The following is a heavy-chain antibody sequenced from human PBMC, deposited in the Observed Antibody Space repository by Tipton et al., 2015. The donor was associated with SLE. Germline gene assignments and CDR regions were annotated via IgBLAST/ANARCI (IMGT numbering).Heavy chain of an antibody. J-gene: IGHJ3*02. CDR2: INPNSGGT. Sequence: QVQLVQSGAEVKKPGASVKVSCKASGYTFTGYYMHWVRQAPGQGLEWMGRINPNSGGTNYAQKFQDRVTMTRDTSISTAYMELSRLRSDDTAVYYCARLDPGTICAFDIWGQGTMVTVSS. CDR3: ARLDPGTICAFDI. CDR1: GYTFTGYY. D-gene: IGHD1-26*01. V-gene: IGHV1-2*06.